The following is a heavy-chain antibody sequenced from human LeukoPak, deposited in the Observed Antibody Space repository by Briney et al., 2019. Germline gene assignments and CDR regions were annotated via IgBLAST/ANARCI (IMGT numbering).Heavy chain of an antibody. D-gene: IGHD2/OR15-2a*01. J-gene: IGHJ4*02. Sequence: SETLSLTCTVSGGSISSGDYYWSWIRQPPGKGLEWVGYIYYSGSTYYNPSLKSRVTISVDTSKNQFSLKLSSVTAADTAVYYCARGELLSFDYWGQGTLVTVSS. CDR2: IYYSGST. CDR1: GGSISSGDYY. CDR3: ARGELLSFDY. V-gene: IGHV4-30-4*01.